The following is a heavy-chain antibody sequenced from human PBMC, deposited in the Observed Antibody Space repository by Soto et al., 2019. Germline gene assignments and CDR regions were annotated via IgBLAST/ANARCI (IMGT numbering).Heavy chain of an antibody. Sequence: QVQLQESGPGLVKPSGTLSLTCAVSGGSISSSNWWSWVRQPPGKGLEWIGEIYHSGSTNYNPSLKSRVTISVDKSKNQFSLQLSAVTAADTAVYYCARGPAQQGLAYAFDIWGQGTMVTVSS. J-gene: IGHJ3*02. V-gene: IGHV4-4*02. D-gene: IGHD6-19*01. CDR3: ARGPAQQGLAYAFDI. CDR2: IYHSGST. CDR1: GGSISSSNW.